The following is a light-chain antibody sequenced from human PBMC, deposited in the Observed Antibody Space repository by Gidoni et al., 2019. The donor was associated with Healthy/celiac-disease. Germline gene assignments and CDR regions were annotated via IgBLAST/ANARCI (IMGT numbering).Light chain of an antibody. J-gene: IGKJ1*01. V-gene: IGKV3-20*01. CDR3: QQYGSSSWS. CDR1: QSVSSIY. CDR2: GAS. Sequence: DIVLTQSPGTLSLSPGESATLSCRASQSVSSIYLAWYQQKPGQAPRLLIYGASSRATGIPDRFSGSGSGTDFTLTISRLEPEDFAVYYCQQYGSSSWSFGQGTKVEIK.